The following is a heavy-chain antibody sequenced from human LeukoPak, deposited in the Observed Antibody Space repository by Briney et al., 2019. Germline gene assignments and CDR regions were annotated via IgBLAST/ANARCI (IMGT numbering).Heavy chain of an antibody. CDR1: GFTFSDAW. J-gene: IGHJ5*02. CDR2: IKSKTDGGTT. D-gene: IGHD3-3*01. Sequence: NSGGSLRLSCAASGFTFSDAWMNWVRQAPGKGLEWVGRIKSKTDGGTTDYAAPVKGRFTISRDDSKNTLYLQMNSLKTEDTAVYYCTTDLTFGVVIEGENWFDPWGQGTLVTVSS. CDR3: TTDLTFGVVIEGENWFDP. V-gene: IGHV3-15*07.